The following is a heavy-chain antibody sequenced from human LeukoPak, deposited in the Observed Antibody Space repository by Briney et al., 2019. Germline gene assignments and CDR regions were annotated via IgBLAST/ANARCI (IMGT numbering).Heavy chain of an antibody. CDR2: IYTSGST. CDR1: GGSISNGSYY. J-gene: IGHJ4*02. Sequence: SETLSLTCTVSGGSISNGSYYWSWIRQPAGKGLEWIGRIYTSGSTNYNPSLKSRVTISVDTSKNQFSLKLSSVTAADTAVYYCASSYFGAYSLDYWGQGTLVTVSS. CDR3: ASSYFGAYSLDY. D-gene: IGHD3-10*01. V-gene: IGHV4-61*02.